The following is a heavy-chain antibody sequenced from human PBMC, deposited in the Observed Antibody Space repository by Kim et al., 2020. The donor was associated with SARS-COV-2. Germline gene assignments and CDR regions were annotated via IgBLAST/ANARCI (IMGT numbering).Heavy chain of an antibody. J-gene: IGHJ4*02. D-gene: IGHD3-10*01. Sequence: NPPHKRRVTISVETSKTTFSLKLSSLTAADTAVYYCARQKGWFGELFDYWGQGTLVTVSP. CDR3: ARQKGWFGELFDY. V-gene: IGHV4-59*08.